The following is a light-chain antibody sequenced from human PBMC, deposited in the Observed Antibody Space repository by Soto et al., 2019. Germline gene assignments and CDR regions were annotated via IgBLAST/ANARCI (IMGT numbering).Light chain of an antibody. Sequence: DIVMTQSPATLSVSPGGRATLSCRASQSVSSNLAWYQQKPGQAPRLLIYGASTRATDIPARFSGSGSGTEFTLTISSLQSEDFAVYYCQQYNNWPRTFGQGTKV. J-gene: IGKJ1*01. CDR1: QSVSSN. CDR3: QQYNNWPRT. CDR2: GAS. V-gene: IGKV3-15*01.